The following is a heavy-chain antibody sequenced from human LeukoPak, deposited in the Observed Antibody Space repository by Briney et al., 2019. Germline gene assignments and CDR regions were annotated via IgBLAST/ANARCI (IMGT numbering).Heavy chain of an antibody. CDR2: IYYSGSP. D-gene: IGHD6-19*01. V-gene: IGHV4-59*08. CDR1: GGSINSYY. J-gene: IGHJ6*02. CDR3: ARSIVVAGIVSDYYYYAMDV. Sequence: SETLSLTCTVPGGSINSYYWSWIRQPPGKGLEWIGYIYYSGSPNYSPSLKSRVTISVHTSKNKFSLKLSSVTAADTAVYYCARSIVVAGIVSDYYYYAMDVWGPGTTVTVSS.